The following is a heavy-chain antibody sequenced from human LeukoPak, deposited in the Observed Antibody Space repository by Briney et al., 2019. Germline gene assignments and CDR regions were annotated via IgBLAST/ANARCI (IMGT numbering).Heavy chain of an antibody. V-gene: IGHV3-9*01. CDR1: GFTFDDYA. D-gene: IGHD3-22*01. J-gene: IGHJ4*02. Sequence: GRSLRLSCAASGFTFDDYAMHWVRQAPGKGLEWVSGISWNSGSIGYADSVKGRFTISRDNAKNSLYLQMNSLRAEDTALYYCAKDINLKAMIVENYFDYWGQGTLVTVSS. CDR3: AKDINLKAMIVENYFDY. CDR2: ISWNSGSI.